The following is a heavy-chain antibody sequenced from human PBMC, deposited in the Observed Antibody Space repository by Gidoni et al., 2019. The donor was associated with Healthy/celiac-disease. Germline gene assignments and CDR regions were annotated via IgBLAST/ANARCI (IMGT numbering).Heavy chain of an antibody. CDR1: GYTITELS. V-gene: IGHV1-24*01. CDR3: ATPTPRGYYAFDI. D-gene: IGHD3-22*01. J-gene: IGHJ3*02. CDR2: FYPEDGET. Sequence: QVQLVQSGAEVKKPGASGKVSCKGAGYTITELSKHWVRQAPGKGLEWMGGFYPEDGETSYAQKFQGRVTMTEDTSTDTAYMELSSLRSEDTAVYYCATPTPRGYYAFDIWGQGTMVTVSS.